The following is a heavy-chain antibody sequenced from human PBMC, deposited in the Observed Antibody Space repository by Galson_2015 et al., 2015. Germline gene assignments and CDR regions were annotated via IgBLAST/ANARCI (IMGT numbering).Heavy chain of an antibody. CDR1: GGSISSSY. J-gene: IGHJ5*02. D-gene: IGHD2-2*01. CDR2: IYYSGST. Sequence: ETLSVTCTVSGGSISSSYWSWIRQPPGKGLEWIGYIYYSGSTNYNPSLKSRVTISVDTSKNQFSLKLSSVTAADTAVYYCARDQSFMPAGGWFDPWGQGTLVTVSS. CDR3: ARDQSFMPAGGWFDP. V-gene: IGHV4-59*01.